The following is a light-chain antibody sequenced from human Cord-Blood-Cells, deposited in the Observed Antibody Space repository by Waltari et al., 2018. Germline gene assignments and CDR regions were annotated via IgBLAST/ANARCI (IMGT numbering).Light chain of an antibody. V-gene: IGLV1-47*01. CDR2: RNN. CDR3: AAWDDSLSGYV. J-gene: IGLJ1*01. CDR1: SSNIGSNS. Sequence: QSVLTQPPSASGTPGQRLTIPCSGSSSNIGSNSVSWYQQLPGTAPKLLLYRNNQRPSGVPDRFSGSKSGTSASLAISGLRSEDEADYYCAAWDDSLSGYVFGTGTKVTVL.